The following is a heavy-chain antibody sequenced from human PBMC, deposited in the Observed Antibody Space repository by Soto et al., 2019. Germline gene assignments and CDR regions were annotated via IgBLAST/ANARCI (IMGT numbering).Heavy chain of an antibody. Sequence: SETLSLTCNVSGDSITSGGYYWSWIRQPPGKGLEWIGDINYSGSTNYNPSLKSRVTISVDTSKNQFSLKLSSVTAADTAVYYCARGIEGWYQGRYYYGMDVWGQGTTVTVSS. D-gene: IGHD6-19*01. V-gene: IGHV4-61*08. CDR1: GDSITSGGYY. CDR2: INYSGST. CDR3: ARGIEGWYQGRYYYGMDV. J-gene: IGHJ6*02.